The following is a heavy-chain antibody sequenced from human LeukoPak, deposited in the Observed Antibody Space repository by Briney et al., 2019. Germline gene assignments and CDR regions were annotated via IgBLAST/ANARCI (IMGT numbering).Heavy chain of an antibody. CDR2: IIPIFGTA. CDR3: AKGAYRIAVAGLNFDY. J-gene: IGHJ4*02. Sequence: GASVKVSCKASGGTFSSYAISWVRQAPGQGLEWMGGIIPIFGTANYAQKFQGRVTITADESTSTAYMELSSLRSEDTAVYYCAKGAYRIAVAGLNFDYWGQGTLVTVSS. CDR1: GGTFSSYA. V-gene: IGHV1-69*13. D-gene: IGHD6-19*01.